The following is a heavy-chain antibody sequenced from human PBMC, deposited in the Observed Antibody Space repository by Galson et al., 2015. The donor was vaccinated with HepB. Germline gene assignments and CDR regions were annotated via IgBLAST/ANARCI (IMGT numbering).Heavy chain of an antibody. V-gene: IGHV1-18*04. CDR1: GYTFTSYG. CDR2: ISAYNGNT. J-gene: IGHJ6*02. CDR3: ARDRLYSSSTYYYGMDV. D-gene: IGHD6-13*01. Sequence: SVKVSCKASGYTFTSYGISWVRQAPGQGLEWMGWISAYNGNTNYAQKLQGRVTMTTDTSTSTAYMELRSLRSDDTAVYYCARDRLYSSSTYYYGMDVWGQGTTVTVSS.